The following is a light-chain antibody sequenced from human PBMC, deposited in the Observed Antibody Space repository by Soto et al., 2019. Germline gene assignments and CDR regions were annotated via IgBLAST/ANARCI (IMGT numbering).Light chain of an antibody. Sequence: QSVLTQPPSASGSPGQSVTISCTGTSSDVGAYNYVSWYQQLPGKAPKLIIYEVSKRPSWVPDRFSGSKSGNTASLTVSGLQAEYEADYYCTSYAGTYSFFYVFGTGTKLTVL. V-gene: IGLV2-8*01. J-gene: IGLJ1*01. CDR1: SSDVGAYNY. CDR3: TSYAGTYSFFYV. CDR2: EVS.